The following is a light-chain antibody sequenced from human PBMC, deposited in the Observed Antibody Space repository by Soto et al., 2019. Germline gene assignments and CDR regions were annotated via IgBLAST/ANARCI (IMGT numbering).Light chain of an antibody. J-gene: IGLJ2*01. V-gene: IGLV2-8*01. CDR3: SSNAGNTFDV. Sequence: QSALTQPASASGSPGQSVTISCTGPSSDVGAYNYVSWYKQHPGKAPKLLIYEVTKRPSGVSNRFSASKSGNTASLTISGLQAEDEADYYCSSNAGNTFDVFGVGTQLTVL. CDR2: EVT. CDR1: SSDVGAYNY.